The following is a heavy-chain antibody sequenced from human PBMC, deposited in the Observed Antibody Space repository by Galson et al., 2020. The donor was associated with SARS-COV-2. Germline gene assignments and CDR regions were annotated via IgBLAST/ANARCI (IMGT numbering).Heavy chain of an antibody. V-gene: IGHV3-30*01. CDR2: LSYDGSDK. Sequence: GESLKISCAASGFTFSTYAIHWVRQAPGKGLEWVAVLSYDGSDKYYADSVKGRFTISRDKSKNTLYLQMNSLRVEDTAVYYCARDSSSGGNYYYMDVWGKGTTVTVSS. CDR1: GFTFSTYA. D-gene: IGHD6-6*01. J-gene: IGHJ6*03. CDR3: ARDSSSGGNYYYMDV.